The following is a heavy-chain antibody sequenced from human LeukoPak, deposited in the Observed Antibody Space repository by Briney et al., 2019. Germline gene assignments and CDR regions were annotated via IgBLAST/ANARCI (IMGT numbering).Heavy chain of an antibody. J-gene: IGHJ3*02. CDR1: GGSISSYY. CDR2: IYTSGST. Sequence: PSETLSLTCTVSGGSISSYYWSWLRQPAGKGLEWIGRIYTSGSTNYNPSLTSRVTMSVDTSKNQFALKLSSVTAADTAVYYCAREMGYSYGYLAFDIWGQGTMVTVSS. D-gene: IGHD5-18*01. V-gene: IGHV4-4*07. CDR3: AREMGYSYGYLAFDI.